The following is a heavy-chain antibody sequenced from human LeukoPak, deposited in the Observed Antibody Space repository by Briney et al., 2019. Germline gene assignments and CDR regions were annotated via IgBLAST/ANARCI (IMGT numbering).Heavy chain of an antibody. CDR2: INHSGST. CDR1: GGSFSGYY. Sequence: SETLSLTCAVYGGSFSGYYWSWIRQPPGKGLEWIGEINHSGSTNYNPSLKSRVTISVDTSKNQFSLKLSSVTAADTAVYYCARFGLKRRPDAFDIWGQGTMVTVSS. CDR3: ARFGLKRRPDAFDI. V-gene: IGHV4-34*01. J-gene: IGHJ3*02. D-gene: IGHD3-10*01.